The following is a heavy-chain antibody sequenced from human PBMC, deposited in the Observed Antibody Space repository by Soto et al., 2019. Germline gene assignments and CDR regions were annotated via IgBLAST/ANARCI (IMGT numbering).Heavy chain of an antibody. CDR2: IIPLFGTA. Sequence: SVKVSCKTSGGTFSTYAIYWVRQAPGQGLEWMGAIIPLFGTADYAQKFQGRVTITADTSKNQLSLKLTSVTAADTAVYYCARFPPKTSGSSGGQFDYWGQGTLVTVSS. V-gene: IGHV1-69*06. D-gene: IGHD5-12*01. CDR3: ARFPPKTSGSSGGQFDY. CDR1: GGTFSTYA. J-gene: IGHJ4*02.